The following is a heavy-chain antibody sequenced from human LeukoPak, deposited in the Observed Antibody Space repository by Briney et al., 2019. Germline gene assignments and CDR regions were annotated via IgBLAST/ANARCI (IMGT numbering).Heavy chain of an antibody. J-gene: IGHJ4*02. Sequence: PGGSLRLSCAASGFTFSSYWMSWVRQAPGKGLEWVSVIYSGGSTYYADSVKGRFTISRDNSKNTLYLQMNSLRAEDTAVYYCARERFDYYGSGSYYHFDYWGQGTLVTVSS. D-gene: IGHD3-10*01. V-gene: IGHV3-53*01. CDR2: IYSGGST. CDR1: GFTFSSYW. CDR3: ARERFDYYGSGSYYHFDY.